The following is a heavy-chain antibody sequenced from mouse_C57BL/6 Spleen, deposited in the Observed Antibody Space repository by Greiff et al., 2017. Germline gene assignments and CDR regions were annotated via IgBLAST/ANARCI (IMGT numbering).Heavy chain of an antibody. CDR2: IDPENGDT. CDR3: TTTVVEEYYFDY. Sequence: EVQLQQSGAELVRPGASVKLSCTASGFNIKDDYLHWVKQRPEQGLEWIGWIDPENGDTEYASKFQGKATIPADTSSNTAYLQLSSLTSEDTAVYYCTTTVVEEYYFDYWGQGTTLTVSS. D-gene: IGHD1-1*01. CDR1: GFNIKDDY. J-gene: IGHJ2*01. V-gene: IGHV14-4*01.